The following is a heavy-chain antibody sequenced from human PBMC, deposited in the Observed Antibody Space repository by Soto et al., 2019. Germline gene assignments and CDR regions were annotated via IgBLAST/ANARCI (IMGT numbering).Heavy chain of an antibody. V-gene: IGHV1-69*06. Sequence: SVKVSCKASGGTFSSYAISWVRQAPGQGLEWMGGIIPIFGTANYAQKFQGRVTITADKSTSTAYMELSSLRSEDTAVYYCARDLYCSSTSCPTPTYYYYGMDVWGQGTTVTVYS. J-gene: IGHJ6*02. CDR1: GGTFSSYA. D-gene: IGHD2-2*01. CDR2: IIPIFGTA. CDR3: ARDLYCSSTSCPTPTYYYYGMDV.